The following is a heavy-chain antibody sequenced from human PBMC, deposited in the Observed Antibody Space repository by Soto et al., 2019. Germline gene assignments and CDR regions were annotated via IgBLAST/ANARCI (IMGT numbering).Heavy chain of an antibody. D-gene: IGHD2-15*01. V-gene: IGHV3-23*01. CDR2: ISSSGDST. Sequence: GESLKISCAPSGFTFNNYAMTWVRQAPGKGLEWVSAISSSGDSTHYAEAVKGRFTISRDNSMNTLYLQLNSLRAEDTAVYYCAYCSGGNCYTRLDYWGHGTLVTVSS. J-gene: IGHJ4*01. CDR1: GFTFNNYA. CDR3: AYCSGGNCYTRLDY.